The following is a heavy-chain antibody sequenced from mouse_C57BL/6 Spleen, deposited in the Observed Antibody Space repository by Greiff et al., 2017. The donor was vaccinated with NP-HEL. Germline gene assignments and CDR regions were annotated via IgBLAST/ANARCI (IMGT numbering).Heavy chain of an antibody. CDR1: GYAFSSSW. V-gene: IGHV1-82*01. CDR2: IYPGDGDT. J-gene: IGHJ4*01. D-gene: IGHD2-3*01. Sequence: VQLQQSGPELVKPGASVKISCKASGYAFSSSWMNWVKQRPGKGLEWIGRIYPGDGDTNYNGKFKGKATLTADKSSSTAYMQLSSLTSEDSAVYFCARQGIYDGYYDAMDYWGQGTSVTVSS. CDR3: ARQGIYDGYYDAMDY.